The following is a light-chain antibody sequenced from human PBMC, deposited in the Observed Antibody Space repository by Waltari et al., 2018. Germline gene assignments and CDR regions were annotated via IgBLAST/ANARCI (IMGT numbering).Light chain of an antibody. J-gene: IGKJ1*01. V-gene: IGKV1-6*01. CDR3: QKYDSAPWT. Sequence: AIQMTQSPSSLSASVGDRVTITCRASQGIRNDVGWYHQRPGRAPILLIYEGSTLQSGVPSRFSGSGSGTGFTLTISSLQPEDVATYYCQKYDSAPWTFGQGTKVEL. CDR1: QGIRND. CDR2: EGS.